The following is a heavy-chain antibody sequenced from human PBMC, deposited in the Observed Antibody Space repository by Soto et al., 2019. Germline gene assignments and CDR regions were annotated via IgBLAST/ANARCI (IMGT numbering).Heavy chain of an antibody. V-gene: IGHV4-34*01. Sequence: PSETLSLTCAVSSGSLGDHYWAWTRQSPEKGLEWIGEIHPSGSTDYNPSLKSRLTLSFDTSKNQFSLKVATVTAADTAVYFCARGKPSGYRFGPRNFFYYGLDVWGPGTTVTVPS. CDR3: ARGKPSGYRFGPRNFFYYGLDV. CDR1: SGSLGDHY. CDR2: IHPSGST. J-gene: IGHJ6*02. D-gene: IGHD5-18*01.